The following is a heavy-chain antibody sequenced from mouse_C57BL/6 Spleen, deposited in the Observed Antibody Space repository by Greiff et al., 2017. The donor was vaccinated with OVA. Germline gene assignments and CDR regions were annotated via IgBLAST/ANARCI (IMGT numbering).Heavy chain of an antibody. D-gene: IGHD2-4*01. CDR1: GYTFTSYW. J-gene: IGHJ2*01. Sequence: QVHVKQPGAELVMPGASVKLSCKASGYTFTSYWMHWVKQRPGQGLEWIGEIDPSDSYTNYNQKFKGKSTLTVDKSSSTAYMQLSSLTSEDSAVYYCAIPLYDYDVLYYFDYWGQGTTLTVSS. CDR3: AIPLYDYDVLYYFDY. V-gene: IGHV1-69*01. CDR2: IDPSDSYT.